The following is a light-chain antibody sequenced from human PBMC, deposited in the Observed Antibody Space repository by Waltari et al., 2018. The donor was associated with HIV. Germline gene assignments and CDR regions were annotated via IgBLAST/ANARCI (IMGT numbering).Light chain of an antibody. V-gene: IGLV2-23*02. CDR2: EVS. CDR3: CSYAGSSTLV. J-gene: IGLJ2*01. Sequence: QSALTQPASVSGSPGQSITISCTGTSSDVGNYNLVSWYQQHPGKAPKVMIYEVSKRPSGFSNRFSGSKSGNTASLTISGLQAEDEADYYCCSYAGSSTLVFGGGTKLTVL. CDR1: SSDVGNYNL.